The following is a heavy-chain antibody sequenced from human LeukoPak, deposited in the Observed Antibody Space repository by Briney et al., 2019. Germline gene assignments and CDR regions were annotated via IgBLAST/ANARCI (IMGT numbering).Heavy chain of an antibody. CDR2: ISSSGSTI. J-gene: IGHJ4*02. D-gene: IGHD3-9*01. CDR3: ARDARDILTGYYGLGY. V-gene: IGHV3-48*03. Sequence: GGSLRLSCAASGFTFSSYEMNWVRQAPGKGLEWVSYISSSGSTIYYADSVKGRFTISRDNAKNSLYLQMNSLRAEDTAVYYCARDARDILTGYYGLGYWGQGTLVTVSS. CDR1: GFTFSSYE.